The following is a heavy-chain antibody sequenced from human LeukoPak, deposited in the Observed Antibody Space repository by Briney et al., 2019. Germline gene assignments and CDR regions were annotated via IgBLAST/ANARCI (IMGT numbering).Heavy chain of an antibody. J-gene: IGHJ4*02. CDR2: ISSSGSTI. V-gene: IGHV3-48*03. D-gene: IGHD4-17*01. CDR1: GFTFSSYE. CDR3: ARWGDYVTDY. Sequence: PGGSLRLSCAASGFTFSSYEMNWVRQAPGKGLEWVSYISSSGSTIYYADSVKGRFTISRDNAKNSLYLQMNSLRAEDTAVYYCARWGDYVTDYWGQGTLVTVSS.